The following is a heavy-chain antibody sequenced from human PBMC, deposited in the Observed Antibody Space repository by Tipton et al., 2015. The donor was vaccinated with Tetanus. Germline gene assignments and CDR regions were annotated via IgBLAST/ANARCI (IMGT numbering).Heavy chain of an antibody. CDR3: VRAKRRRGFSGYPYYDL. CDR1: DGPVSSGGFY. CDR2: IYYSGTT. J-gene: IGHJ2*01. D-gene: IGHD5-12*01. V-gene: IGHV4-31*03. Sequence: TLSLTCSVSDGPVSSGGFYWGLVRQVTGKGLEWIGNIYYSGTTYYTPSLRGRLSISVDTSKNQFSLKLTSVTAADSAIYYCVRAKRRRGFSGYPYYDLWGRGTLVTVSS.